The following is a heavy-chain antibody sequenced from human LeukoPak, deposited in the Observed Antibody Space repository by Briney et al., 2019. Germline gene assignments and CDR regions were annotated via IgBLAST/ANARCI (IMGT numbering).Heavy chain of an antibody. CDR1: GFTFSNAW. D-gene: IGHD2-2*01. V-gene: IGHV3-15*01. Sequence: GGSLRLSCAASGFTFSNAWMSWVRQAPGKGLEWVCRIKSKTDGGTTDYAAPVKGRFTISRDDSKNTLYLQMNSLKTEDTAVYYCTSQADIVVVPAAGGAFDIWGQGTMVTVSS. CDR3: TSQADIVVVPAAGGAFDI. J-gene: IGHJ3*02. CDR2: IKSKTDGGTT.